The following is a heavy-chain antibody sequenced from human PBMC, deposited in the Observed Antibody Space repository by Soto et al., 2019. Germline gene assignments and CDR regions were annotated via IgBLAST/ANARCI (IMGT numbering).Heavy chain of an antibody. V-gene: IGHV4-34*01. CDR1: GGSFIGYY. D-gene: IGHD2-15*01. J-gene: IGHJ5*02. CDR2: INHSGST. Sequence: SETLSLTCAFYGGSFIGYYWSWIRQPPGKGLEWIGEINHSGSTNYNPSLKSRVTISVDTSKNQFSLKLSSVTAADTAVYYCARTLRPYCSGGSCYYQFDPWGQGTLVTVSS. CDR3: ARTLRPYCSGGSCYYQFDP.